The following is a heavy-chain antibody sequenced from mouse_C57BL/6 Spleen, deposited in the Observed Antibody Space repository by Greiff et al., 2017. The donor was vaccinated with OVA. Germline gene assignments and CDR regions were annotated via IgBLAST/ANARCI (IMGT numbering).Heavy chain of an antibody. D-gene: IGHD4-1*01. V-gene: IGHV2-6-1*01. CDR1: GFSLTSYG. J-gene: IGHJ4*01. CDR2: IWSDGST. CDR3: ARHDWDRYAMDY. Sequence: VKLMESGPGLVAPSQSLSITCTVSGFSLTSYGVHWVRQPPGKGLEWLVVIWSDGSTTYNSALKSRLSISKDNSKSQVFLKMNSLQTDDTAMYYCARHDWDRYAMDYWGQGTSVTVSS.